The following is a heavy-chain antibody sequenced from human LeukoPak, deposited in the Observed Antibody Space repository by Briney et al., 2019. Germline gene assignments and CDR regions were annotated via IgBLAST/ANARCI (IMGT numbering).Heavy chain of an antibody. CDR3: AKEDSSGYYSPFDY. D-gene: IGHD3-22*01. Sequence: GGSLRLSCAASGFTFSDYYMSWIRQAPGKGLEWVSYISSSGSTIYYADSVKGRFTISRDNSKNTLYLQMNSLRAEDTAVYYCAKEDSSGYYSPFDYWGQGTLVTVSS. V-gene: IGHV3-11*01. J-gene: IGHJ4*02. CDR2: ISSSGSTI. CDR1: GFTFSDYY.